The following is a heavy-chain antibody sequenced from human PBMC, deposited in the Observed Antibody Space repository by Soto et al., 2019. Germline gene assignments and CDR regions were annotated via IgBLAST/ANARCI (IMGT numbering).Heavy chain of an antibody. D-gene: IGHD6-19*01. CDR2: ISSSGRTV. V-gene: IGHV3-11*01. Sequence: RLSCSASGFPFIDHYMTWIRQAPGKGLEWLSYISSSGRTVSYADSVKGRFTISRDNAKNSLYLQMNSLRAEDTALYYCPRASAVAGLHYLDSGGQGTLVTV. CDR3: PRASAVAGLHYLDS. CDR1: GFPFIDHY. J-gene: IGHJ4*02.